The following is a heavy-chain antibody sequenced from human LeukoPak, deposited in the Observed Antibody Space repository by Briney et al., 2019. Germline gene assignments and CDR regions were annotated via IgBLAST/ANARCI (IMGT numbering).Heavy chain of an antibody. CDR1: GFTLSSFW. CDR3: ARGTGDYEYYFDY. CDR2: IKQEGSEK. D-gene: IGHD4-17*01. V-gene: IGHV3-7*01. Sequence: GGSLRLSCAASGFTLSSFWMSWVRQAPGKGLEWGANIKQEGSEKYYVNSVKGRFTSSRDNAKNSPYLQMHSLRAEDTAVYYCARGTGDYEYYFDYWGQGTLVTVSS. J-gene: IGHJ4*02.